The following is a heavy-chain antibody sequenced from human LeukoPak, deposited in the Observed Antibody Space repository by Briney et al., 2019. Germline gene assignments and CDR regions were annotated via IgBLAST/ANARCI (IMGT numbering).Heavy chain of an antibody. Sequence: SVKVSCKASGGTFSSYAISWVRQAPGQGLEWMGRIIPILGIANYAQKFQGRVTITADKSTSTAYMELSSLRSEDTAVYYCARGPPIVTMIVVATPGYFDLWGRGTLVTVSS. CDR1: GGTFSSYA. D-gene: IGHD3-22*01. J-gene: IGHJ2*01. CDR2: IIPILGIA. V-gene: IGHV1-69*04. CDR3: ARGPPIVTMIVVATPGYFDL.